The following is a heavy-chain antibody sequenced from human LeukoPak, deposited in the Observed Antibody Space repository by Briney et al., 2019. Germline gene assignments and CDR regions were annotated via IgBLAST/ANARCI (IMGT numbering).Heavy chain of an antibody. CDR3: ARDNSVGDTAWWFDP. CDR1: GCSFTSHY. D-gene: IGHD1-26*01. V-gene: IGHV1-46*01. J-gene: IGHJ5*02. Sequence: ASVKVSCKASGCSFTSHYMHWVRQAPGQGLEWMGLINPSGSGTSYAQKFQGRLSLTRDMSTSTDYMELSSLRSEDTAVYYCARDNSVGDTAWWFDPWGQGTLVTVSS. CDR2: INPSGSGT.